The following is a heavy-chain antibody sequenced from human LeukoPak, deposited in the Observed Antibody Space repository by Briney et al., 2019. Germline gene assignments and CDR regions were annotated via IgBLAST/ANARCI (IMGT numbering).Heavy chain of an antibody. CDR3: ARSPREYSSSWYLPFDY. J-gene: IGHJ4*02. V-gene: IGHV1-2*02. Sequence: GASVTVSCKASGYTFTGYYMHWVRQAPRQGLEWMGWINPNSGGTNYAQKFQGRVTMTRDTSISTAYMELSRLRSDDTAVYYCARSPREYSSSWYLPFDYWGQGTLVTVSS. CDR1: GYTFTGYY. D-gene: IGHD6-13*01. CDR2: INPNSGGT.